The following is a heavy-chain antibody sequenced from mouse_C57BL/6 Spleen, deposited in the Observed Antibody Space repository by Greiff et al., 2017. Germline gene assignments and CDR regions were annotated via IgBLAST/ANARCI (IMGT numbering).Heavy chain of an antibody. J-gene: IGHJ2*01. CDR3: SITTVVVPYYFDY. CDR2: IYPGDGDT. V-gene: IGHV1-82*01. Sequence: SGPELVKPGASVKISCKASGYAFSSSWMNWVKQRPGKGLEWIGRIYPGDGDTNYNGKFKGKATLTADKSSSTAYMQLSSLTSEDSAVYFCSITTVVVPYYFDYWGQGTTLTVSS. CDR1: GYAFSSSW. D-gene: IGHD1-1*01.